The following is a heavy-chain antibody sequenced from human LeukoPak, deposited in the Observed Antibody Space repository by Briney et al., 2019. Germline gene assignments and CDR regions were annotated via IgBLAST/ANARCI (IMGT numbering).Heavy chain of an antibody. CDR2: ISSDGSKT. J-gene: IGHJ4*02. Sequence: GGSLRLSCAASGFIFSNYAMHWVRRAPGKGLEWVALISSDGSKTYHADSVKGRFSISRDNSKNTLYLQLNSLRAEDTCVYYCARDSTYWYDSGSSGPHYFDYWGQGTLVTVSS. D-gene: IGHD3-10*01. V-gene: IGHV3-30*01. CDR1: GFIFSNYA. CDR3: ARDSTYWYDSGSSGPHYFDY.